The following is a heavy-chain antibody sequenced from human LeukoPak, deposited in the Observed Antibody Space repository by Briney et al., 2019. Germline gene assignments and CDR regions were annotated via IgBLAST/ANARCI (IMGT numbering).Heavy chain of an antibody. Sequence: SETLSLTCTVSVNSISSNNYYWSWVRQPAGRGLEWIGRVYPSGNTNYNPYNPSLTDRVIISIDTSRSQFSLILTSVTAADTAMYYCARAESGHYYFDYWGRGTLVTVSS. CDR2: VYPSGNT. V-gene: IGHV4-61*02. D-gene: IGHD5-12*01. J-gene: IGHJ4*02. CDR3: ARAESGHYYFDY. CDR1: VNSISSNNYY.